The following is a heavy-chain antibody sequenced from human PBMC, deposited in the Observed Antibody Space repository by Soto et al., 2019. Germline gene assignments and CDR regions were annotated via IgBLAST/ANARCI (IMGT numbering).Heavy chain of an antibody. Sequence: QVQLQESGPGLVKPSETLSLTCSVSGGSLNSYYWSWIRQPPGKGLEWIGHIYYSGNTNYNPSLNSRVTISVDTSKNQFSLRLTSVTAADTAVYYCAIRVRPATAVSYFEYWGQGTLVIVSS. CDR1: GGSLNSYY. CDR2: IYYSGNT. CDR3: AIRVRPATAVSYFEY. J-gene: IGHJ4*02. D-gene: IGHD2-2*01. V-gene: IGHV4-59*08.